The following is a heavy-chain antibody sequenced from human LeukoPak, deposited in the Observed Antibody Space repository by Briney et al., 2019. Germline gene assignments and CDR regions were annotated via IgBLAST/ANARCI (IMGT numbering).Heavy chain of an antibody. CDR3: ARDRWSSSWHGYYHYYGMDV. J-gene: IGHJ6*02. D-gene: IGHD6-13*01. CDR1: GFTVSSNY. V-gene: IGHV3-66*01. CDR2: IYSGGST. Sequence: PGGSLRLSCAASGFTVSSNYMSWVRQAPGKGLEWVSVIYSGGSTYYADSVKGRFTISRDNSKNTLYLQMNSLRAEDTAVYYCARDRWSSSWHGYYHYYGMDVWGQGTTVTVSS.